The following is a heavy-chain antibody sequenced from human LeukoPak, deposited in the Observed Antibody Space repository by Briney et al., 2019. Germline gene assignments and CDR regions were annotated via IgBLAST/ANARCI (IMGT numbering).Heavy chain of an antibody. CDR2: IDPSDSYT. V-gene: IGHV5-10-1*01. J-gene: IGHJ3*01. Sequence: GESLKISCKVSGYSFTNYWITWVRQMPGKGLEWTGRIDPSDSYTKYSPSFQGLVSISADKSIATAYLQWSSLEASDTAMYSCARHAGDGGAFDVWGQGTMVTVSS. CDR1: GYSFTNYW. D-gene: IGHD2-2*01. CDR3: ARHAGDGGAFDV.